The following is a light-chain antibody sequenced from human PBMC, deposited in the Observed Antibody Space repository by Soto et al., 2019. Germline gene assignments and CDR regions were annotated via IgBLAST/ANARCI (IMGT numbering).Light chain of an antibody. Sequence: DIQVTQATSSLSASVGDRVIITCRASQSISNHLNWYQQKPGKAPKLLIFAASSLQSGVPSRFSGSRSGPDFTLTISSLQPEDFATYYSQHSYSRPPTFGQGANV. CDR3: QHSYSRPPT. J-gene: IGKJ1*01. CDR2: AAS. CDR1: QSISNH. V-gene: IGKV1-39*01.